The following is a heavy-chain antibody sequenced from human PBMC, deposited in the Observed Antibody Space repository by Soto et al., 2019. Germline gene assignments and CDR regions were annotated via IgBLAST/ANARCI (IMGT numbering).Heavy chain of an antibody. CDR1: GDTFTDYY. V-gene: IGHV1-46*01. J-gene: IGHJ4*02. D-gene: IGHD2-21*02. CDR2: VNPSGGHT. Sequence: QVQLVQSGAEVKKPGASVKVSCKASGDTFTDYYIHWVRQAPGQGLEWMGTVNPSGGHTTYAQHFLGRITMTRDTSISTLYMELSSLISEVTAVYYCARGGYVVVVTAALDYWGQGTLVTVSS. CDR3: ARGGYVVVVTAALDY.